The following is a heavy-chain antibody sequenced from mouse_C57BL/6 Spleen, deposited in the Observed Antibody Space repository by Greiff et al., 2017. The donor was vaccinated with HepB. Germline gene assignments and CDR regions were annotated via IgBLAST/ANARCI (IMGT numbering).Heavy chain of an antibody. J-gene: IGHJ1*03. V-gene: IGHV5-16*02. CDR1: GFTFSDYY. CDR2: INYDGSST. D-gene: IGHD2-1*01. CDR3: ARRGNPYWYFDV. Sequence: EVKLMESEGGLVQPGSSMKLSCTASGFTFSDYYMAWVRQVPEKGLEWVANINYDGSSTYYLDSLKSRFIISRDNAKNILYLQMSSLKSEDTATYYCARRGNPYWYFDVWGTGTTVTVSS.